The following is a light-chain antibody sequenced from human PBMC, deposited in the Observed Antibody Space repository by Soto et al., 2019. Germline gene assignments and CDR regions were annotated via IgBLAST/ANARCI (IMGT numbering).Light chain of an antibody. J-gene: IGKJ4*01. CDR2: EVS. CDR3: MQSVQLPLT. V-gene: IGKV2D-29*01. CDR1: QSLLYSDGKTY. Sequence: DMVMTQTPLSLSVTPGQPACISWKASQSLLYSDGKTYLSWYLQKPGQPPHLLIYEVSNRFSGVPERFSGRGSATDFTLRISRVEAEDLGVYYCMQSVQLPLTFGGGTKVDIK.